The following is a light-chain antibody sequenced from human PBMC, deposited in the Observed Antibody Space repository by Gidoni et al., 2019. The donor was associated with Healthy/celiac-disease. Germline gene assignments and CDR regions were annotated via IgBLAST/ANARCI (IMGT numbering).Light chain of an antibody. CDR2: AAS. J-gene: IGKJ4*01. CDR3: QQSYRTPPT. CDR1: QSISSY. V-gene: IGKV1-39*01. Sequence: DIQMTQSPSSLSASVCDRVTITCRASQSISSYLNWYQLKPGKAPKPLIYAASKLQSGVPERFSGSGCGTDFTHTISSLQPEDFATYYCQQSYRTPPTFGGETKVEIK.